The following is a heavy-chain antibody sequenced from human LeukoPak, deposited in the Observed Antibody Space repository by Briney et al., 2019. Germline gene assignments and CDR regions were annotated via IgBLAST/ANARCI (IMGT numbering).Heavy chain of an antibody. CDR3: ASSRRGYTSGWFFDY. CDR2: IYHDGST. CDR1: GGSISSNNW. J-gene: IGHJ4*02. D-gene: IGHD6-13*01. V-gene: IGHV4-4*02. Sequence: SETLSLTCAVSGGSISSNNWWIWVLQSPEKGLEWIVEIYHDGSTNYNPSLKSRVTISIDTSKNQFSLKLTSVTTADTAIYYCASSRRGYTSGWFFDYWGQGALVTVSS.